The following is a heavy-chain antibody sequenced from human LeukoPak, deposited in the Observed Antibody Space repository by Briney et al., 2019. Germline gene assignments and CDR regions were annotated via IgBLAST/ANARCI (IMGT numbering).Heavy chain of an antibody. CDR3: AKDRFRAAAGVPWFDP. CDR1: GFTFSNYG. D-gene: IGHD6-13*01. J-gene: IGHJ5*02. Sequence: PGRSLRLSCAASGFTFSNYGRHWGRQAPDKVLEWGAVISYDGSNKYYADSVNGRFTISRDNSKNPLYLQMNSLRAEDTAVYYCAKDRFRAAAGVPWFDPWGQGTLVTVSS. V-gene: IGHV3-30*18. CDR2: ISYDGSNK.